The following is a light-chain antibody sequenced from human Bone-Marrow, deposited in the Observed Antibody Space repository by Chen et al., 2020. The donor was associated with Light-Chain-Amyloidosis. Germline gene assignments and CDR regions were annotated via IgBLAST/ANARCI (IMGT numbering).Light chain of an antibody. J-gene: IGLJ3*02. CDR1: SGDVGGYYF. CDR2: DVS. Sequence: QSALTQPRSVSGSPGQSITISCTGTSGDVGGYYFVSWYQQHPGKAPQLIIYDVSKRPPGVPYRFSGSKSGNTASLTVHGLQAEDEADYYCSSYAGSYTWVFGGGTELTVL. V-gene: IGLV2-11*01. CDR3: SSYAGSYTWV.